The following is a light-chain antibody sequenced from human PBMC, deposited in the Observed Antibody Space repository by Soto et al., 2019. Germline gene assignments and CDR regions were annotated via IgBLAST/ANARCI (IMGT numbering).Light chain of an antibody. CDR3: QQYKQWPLT. Sequence: EIVMTQSPATLSVSPGERATLSCRASQSVSSSLAWYQQKPGQVPKLLIYDASARATGIPAKFSGSGSGTEFTLTISSLQSEDSAAYYCQQYKQWPLTFGGGTKVDIK. CDR2: DAS. V-gene: IGKV3-15*01. J-gene: IGKJ4*01. CDR1: QSVSSS.